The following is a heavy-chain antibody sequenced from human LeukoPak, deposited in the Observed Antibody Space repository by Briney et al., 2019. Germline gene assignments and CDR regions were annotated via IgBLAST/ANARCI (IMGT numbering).Heavy chain of an antibody. Sequence: SETLSLTCSVSGYSISSGYYWAWIRQAPGKTLEWIGVMYHTGSSYYNPSLRSRVAILIDTSKNQVSLRLSSVTAADTALYYCARSGIFTCTDDGIVCSSVAFDIWGQGAMVTVSS. CDR1: GYSISSGYY. D-gene: IGHD1-26*01. V-gene: IGHV4-38-2*02. CDR2: MYHTGSS. J-gene: IGHJ3*02. CDR3: ARSGIFTCTDDGIVCSSVAFDI.